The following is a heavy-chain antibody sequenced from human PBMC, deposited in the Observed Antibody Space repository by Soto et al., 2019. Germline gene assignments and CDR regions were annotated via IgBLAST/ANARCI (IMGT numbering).Heavy chain of an antibody. V-gene: IGHV2-5*02. CDR1: GFSLSTSGVG. CDR2: IYWDDDK. D-gene: IGHD3-10*01. CDR3: AHRAYYYGSGSYYTH. Sequence: SGPYAGEPTQTLTLTCTFSGFSLSTSGVGMGWIRQPPGKALEWLALIYWDDDKRYRPSLKSRLTIVKDTSKNLVILIMTNMDPEDTATYYCAHRAYYYGSGSYYTHWGQGILVTVSS. J-gene: IGHJ4*02.